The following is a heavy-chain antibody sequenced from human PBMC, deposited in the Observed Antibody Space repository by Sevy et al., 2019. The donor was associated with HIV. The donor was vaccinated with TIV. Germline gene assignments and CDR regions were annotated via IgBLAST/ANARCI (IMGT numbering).Heavy chain of an antibody. V-gene: IGHV3-74*01. Sequence: GGSLRLSCAASGFTFSSYWMHWVRQAPGKGLLWVSRINSDGSSTSYADSVKGRFTISRDNAKNTLYLQMNSLRAEDTAVYYCARALYELDAFDIWGQWTMVTVSS. J-gene: IGHJ3*02. D-gene: IGHD3-22*01. CDR3: ARALYELDAFDI. CDR1: GFTFSSYW. CDR2: INSDGSST.